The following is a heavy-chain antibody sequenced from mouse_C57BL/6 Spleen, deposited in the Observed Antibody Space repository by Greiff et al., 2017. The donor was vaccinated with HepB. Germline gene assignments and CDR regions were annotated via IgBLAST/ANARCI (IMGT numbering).Heavy chain of an antibody. CDR1: GYTFTSYG. Sequence: EVQRVESGAELVRPGSSVKMSCKTSGYTFTSYGINWVKQRPGQGLEWIGYIYIGNGYTEYNEKFKGKATLTSDTSSSTAYMQLSSLTSEDSAIYFCARGELLRGAWFAYWGQGTLVTVSA. CDR3: ARGELLRGAWFAY. CDR2: IYIGNGYT. D-gene: IGHD1-1*01. J-gene: IGHJ3*01. V-gene: IGHV1-58*01.